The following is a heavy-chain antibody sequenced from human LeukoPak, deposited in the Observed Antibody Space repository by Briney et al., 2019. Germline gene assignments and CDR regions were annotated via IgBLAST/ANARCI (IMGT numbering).Heavy chain of an antibody. D-gene: IGHD4-17*01. J-gene: IGHJ4*02. Sequence: GSLRLSCAASGFTFSSYSMNWVRQAPGKGLEWVSYISSSSNTIFYAEFVKGRFTISRDNAKNSLYLQMNSLRAEDTAVYYCARFPGWSTVTYFDYWGQGTLVTVSS. CDR3: ARFPGWSTVTYFDY. CDR1: GFTFSSYS. V-gene: IGHV3-48*04. CDR2: ISSSSNTI.